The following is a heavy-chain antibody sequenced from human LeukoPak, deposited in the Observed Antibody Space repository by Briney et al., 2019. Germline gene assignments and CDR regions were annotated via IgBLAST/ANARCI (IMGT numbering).Heavy chain of an antibody. CDR2: IIPIFGTA. V-gene: IGHV1-69*05. CDR1: GGTFSSYA. D-gene: IGHD4-23*01. J-gene: IGHJ4*02. CDR3: AREDFDGGNLGNFDY. Sequence: GASVKVSCKASGGTFSSYAISWVRQAPGQGLEWMGGIIPIFGTANYAQKFQGRVTITTDESTSTAYMELSSLRSEDTAVYYCAREDFDGGNLGNFDYWGQGTLVTVSS.